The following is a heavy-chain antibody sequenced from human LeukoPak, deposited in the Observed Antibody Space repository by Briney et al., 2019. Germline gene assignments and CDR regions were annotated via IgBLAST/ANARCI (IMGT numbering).Heavy chain of an antibody. CDR2: IAPILDMV. J-gene: IGHJ4*02. Sequence: SVKVSCKASGGTFSNYAFHWVRQAPGQGLEWMGRIAPILDMVNYAQKFQDKITITADKSTSTAYMELSSLRSEDTAVYYCARADSYGRYYFDYWGQGTLVTVSS. D-gene: IGHD5-18*01. CDR3: ARADSYGRYYFDY. V-gene: IGHV1-69*04. CDR1: GGTFSNYA.